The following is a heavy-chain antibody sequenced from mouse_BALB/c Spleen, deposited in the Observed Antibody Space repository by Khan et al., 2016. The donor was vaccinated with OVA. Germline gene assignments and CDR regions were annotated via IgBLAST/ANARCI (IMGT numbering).Heavy chain of an antibody. V-gene: IGHV1-4*01. Sequence: QVQLKESGAELARPGASVKMSCKASGYTFTSYTMHWVKQRPGQGLEWIGYINPRSSYTNYNQKFKDKATLTADKSSSTAYMQLSSLTSEDSAVYYCARRTTEYAMDYWGQGTSVTVSS. CDR2: INPRSSYT. CDR3: ARRTTEYAMDY. CDR1: GYTFTSYT. J-gene: IGHJ4*01. D-gene: IGHD2-14*01.